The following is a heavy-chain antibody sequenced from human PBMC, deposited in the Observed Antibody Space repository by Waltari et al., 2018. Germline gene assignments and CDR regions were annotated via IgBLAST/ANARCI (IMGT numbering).Heavy chain of an antibody. Sequence: EVQLVESGGDLVQPGGSLRLSCAASGFTFSSYEMNWVRQAPGKGLEWVSYISSSGSTIYYADSVKGRFTISRDNAKNSLYLQMNSLRAEDTAVYYCAREDPSSSSSLDYWGQGTLVTVSS. CDR3: AREDPSSSSSLDY. CDR1: GFTFSSYE. V-gene: IGHV3-48*03. CDR2: ISSSGSTI. D-gene: IGHD6-6*01. J-gene: IGHJ4*02.